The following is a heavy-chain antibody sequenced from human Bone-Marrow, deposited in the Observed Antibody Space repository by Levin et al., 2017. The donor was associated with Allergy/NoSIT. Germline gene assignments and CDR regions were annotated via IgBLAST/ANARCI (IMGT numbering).Heavy chain of an antibody. D-gene: IGHD2-2*01. CDR2: ISRSSSTI. V-gene: IGHV3-48*02. J-gene: IGHJ4*02. CDR1: GFTFSSYS. CDR3: ARPDCSGTSCYYFFAS. Sequence: PGGSLRLSCAASGFTFSSYSMNWVRQAPGRGLEWVSYISRSSSTISYADSVKGRFTISRDNAKNSLYLQMNSLRDEDTAVYYCARPDCSGTSCYYFFASWGQGTLVTVSS.